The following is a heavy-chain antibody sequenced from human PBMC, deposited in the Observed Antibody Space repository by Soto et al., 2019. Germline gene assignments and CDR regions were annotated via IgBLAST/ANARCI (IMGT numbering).Heavy chain of an antibody. CDR1: GFTFSSYA. V-gene: IGHV3-23*01. J-gene: IGHJ4*02. CDR3: AKSAGSNAYYPNDY. D-gene: IGHD3-16*01. CDR2: ISGSGIST. Sequence: EGQLLESGGGLVQPGGSLRRSCAASGFTFSSYAMTWVRQAPGKGLGWVSSISGSGISTYYADSVKGRFTISRDNSKNTRYLQLNSLGAEDAAVYYCAKSAGSNAYYPNDYWGQGTLVTVSS.